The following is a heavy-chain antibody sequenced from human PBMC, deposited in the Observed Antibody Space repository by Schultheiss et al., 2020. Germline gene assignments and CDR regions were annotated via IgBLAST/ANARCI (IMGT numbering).Heavy chain of an antibody. CDR1: GGSISSGGYS. V-gene: IGHV4-30-2*01. CDR3: ARDVGWKLFDY. CDR2: IYHSGST. J-gene: IGHJ4*02. D-gene: IGHD6-19*01. Sequence: SETLSLTCAVSGGSISSGGYSWSWIRQPPGKGLEWIGYIYHSGSTYYNPSLKSRVTMSLDTSKNQFSLKLSSVTAADTAVYYCARDVGWKLFDYWGQGTLVTVSS.